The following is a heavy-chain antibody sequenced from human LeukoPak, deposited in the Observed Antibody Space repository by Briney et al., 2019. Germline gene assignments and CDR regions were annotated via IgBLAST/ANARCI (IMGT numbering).Heavy chain of an antibody. CDR1: GFTFSNYG. Sequence: GGSLRLSCAASGFTFSNYGMHWVRQAPGKGLEWVGRIKSKTDGGTTDYAAPVKGRFTISRDDSKNTLYLQMNSLKTEDTAVYYCTTGDWGWDYYYGMDVWGQGITVTVSS. CDR2: IKSKTDGGTT. CDR3: TTGDWGWDYYYGMDV. J-gene: IGHJ6*02. V-gene: IGHV3-15*01. D-gene: IGHD7-27*01.